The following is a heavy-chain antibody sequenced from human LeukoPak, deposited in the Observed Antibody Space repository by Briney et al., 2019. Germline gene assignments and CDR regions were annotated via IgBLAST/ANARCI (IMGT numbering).Heavy chain of an antibody. Sequence: XXXSXXASGFTXSSYAMHWVRQAPGKGLEWVAVISYDGSNKYYADSVKGRFTISRDNSKNTLYLQMNSLRAEDTAVYYCARGPSGYHNTGGQGTLVTVSS. CDR2: ISYDGSNK. D-gene: IGHD5-12*01. CDR1: GFTXSSYA. V-gene: IGHV3-30*14. J-gene: IGHJ4*02. CDR3: ARGPSGYHNT.